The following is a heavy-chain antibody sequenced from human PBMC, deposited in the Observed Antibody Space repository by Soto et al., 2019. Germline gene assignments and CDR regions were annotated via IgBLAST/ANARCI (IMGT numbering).Heavy chain of an antibody. V-gene: IGHV3-30-3*01. Sequence: LRLSCAASGFTFSSYAMHWVRQAPGKGLEWVAVISYDGSNKYYADSVKGRFTISRDNSKNTLYLQMNSLRAEDTAVYYCARDTGYSSSWYADDAFDIWGQGTMVTVSS. J-gene: IGHJ3*02. CDR1: GFTFSSYA. CDR3: ARDTGYSSSWYADDAFDI. CDR2: ISYDGSNK. D-gene: IGHD6-13*01.